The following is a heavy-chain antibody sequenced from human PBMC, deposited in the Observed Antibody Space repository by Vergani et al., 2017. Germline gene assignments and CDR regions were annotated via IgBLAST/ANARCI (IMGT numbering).Heavy chain of an antibody. V-gene: IGHV3-15*01. D-gene: IGHD3-3*01. CDR2: IKSKTDGGTT. J-gene: IGHJ4*02. CDR3: ARAGDFWSGYYGDY. CDR1: GFTFSNAW. Sequence: EVQLVESGGGLVKPGGSLRLSCAASGFTFSNAWMSWVRQAPGKGLEWVGRIKSKTDGGTTDYAAPVKGRFTISRDNAKNSLYLQMNSLRAEDTAVYYCARAGDFWSGYYGDYWGQGTLVTVSS.